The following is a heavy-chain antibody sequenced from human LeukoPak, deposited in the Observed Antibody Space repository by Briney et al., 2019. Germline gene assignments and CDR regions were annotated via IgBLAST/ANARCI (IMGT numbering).Heavy chain of an antibody. CDR3: ARGLEWLTRRHTWFDP. J-gene: IGHJ5*02. CDR2: ISGYNGNT. D-gene: IGHD3-3*01. V-gene: IGHV1-18*01. Sequence: GASVKVSCKASGYTFTNYAISWVRQAPGQGREWMGWISGYNGNTNYAQKLQGRVTMTTDTSTRTAYMELRSLRSDDTAVYYCARGLEWLTRRHTWFDPWGQGTLVTVSS. CDR1: GYTFTNYA.